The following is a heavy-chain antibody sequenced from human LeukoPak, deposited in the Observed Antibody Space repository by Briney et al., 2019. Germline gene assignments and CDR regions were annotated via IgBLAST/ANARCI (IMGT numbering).Heavy chain of an antibody. CDR3: AKDLIASGGWSGEYYYGMDV. V-gene: IGHV3-30*02. CDR2: IRYDGSNK. CDR1: GFTFSSYG. Sequence: GGSLRFSCAASGFTFSSYGMHWVRQAPGKGLEWVAFIRYDGSNKYYADSVKGRFTISRDNSKNTLYLQMNSLRAEDTAVYYCAKDLIASGGWSGEYYYGMDVWGQGTTVTVSS. D-gene: IGHD6-19*01. J-gene: IGHJ6*02.